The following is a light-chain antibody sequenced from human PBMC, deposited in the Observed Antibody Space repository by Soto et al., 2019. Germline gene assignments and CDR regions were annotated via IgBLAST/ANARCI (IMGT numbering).Light chain of an antibody. CDR3: SLYTSSSTWV. Sequence: QSVLTQPPSVSGSPGQSVTISCTVTSSDVGDYEHVSWYQQAPGTAPKLIFDVTNRPSGVPDRFSGSKSGNTPSLTIFGLQAEDEADYYCSLYTSSSTWVFGGGTKLTVL. V-gene: IGLV2-18*01. CDR1: SSDVGDYEH. CDR2: VT. J-gene: IGLJ3*02.